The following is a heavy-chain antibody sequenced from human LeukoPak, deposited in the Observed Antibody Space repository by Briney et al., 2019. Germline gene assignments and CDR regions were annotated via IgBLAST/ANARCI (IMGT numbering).Heavy chain of an antibody. CDR2: INQDGSEQ. V-gene: IGHV3-7*01. Sequence: GGSLRLSCEVSGFSFSNYWMAWVRQAPGKGLEWVANINQDGSEQYYVDSVKGRFTISRDNTKNSLYLQMNSLRAEDTAVFYCAKVETTVTSPPHDFDYWGQGTLVTVSS. J-gene: IGHJ4*02. CDR1: GFSFSNYW. D-gene: IGHD4-17*01. CDR3: AKVETTVTSPPHDFDY.